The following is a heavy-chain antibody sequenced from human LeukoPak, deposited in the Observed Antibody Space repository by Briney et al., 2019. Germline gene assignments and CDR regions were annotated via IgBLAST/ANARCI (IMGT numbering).Heavy chain of an antibody. Sequence: ASVKVSCKASGYTFTSNGISWVRQAPGQGLEWMGWISAYNGNTIYAQNLQGRVTMTTDTSTNTAYMELRSLRSGDTAVYYCARNRVVPAARSHYYYYGMDVWGQGTTVTVSS. V-gene: IGHV1-18*01. CDR2: ISAYNGNT. CDR1: GYTFTSNG. D-gene: IGHD2-2*01. J-gene: IGHJ6*02. CDR3: ARNRVVPAARSHYYYYGMDV.